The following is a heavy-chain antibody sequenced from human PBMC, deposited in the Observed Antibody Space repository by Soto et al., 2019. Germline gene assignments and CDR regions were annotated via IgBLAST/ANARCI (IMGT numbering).Heavy chain of an antibody. D-gene: IGHD2-15*01. CDR3: AKDLEYCSGGSCYGGVDY. Sequence: GGSLRLSCAASGFTFSSYGMHWVRQAPGKGLEWVAAISYDGSNKYYADSVKGRLTISRDNSKNTLYLQMNSLRAEDTAVYYCAKDLEYCSGGSCYGGVDYWGQGTLVTVSS. V-gene: IGHV3-30*18. J-gene: IGHJ4*02. CDR2: ISYDGSNK. CDR1: GFTFSSYG.